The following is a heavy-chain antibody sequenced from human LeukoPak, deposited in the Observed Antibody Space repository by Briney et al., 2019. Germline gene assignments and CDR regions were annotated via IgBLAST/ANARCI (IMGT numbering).Heavy chain of an antibody. CDR1: GFTVSSNY. J-gene: IGHJ5*02. Sequence: GGSLRLSCAASGFTVSSNYMSWVRQAPGKGLEWVSVIYSGGSTYYADSVKGRFTISRGNSKNTLYLQMNSLRVEDTGMYYCGAATLSWGQGTLVTVSS. CDR3: GAATLS. CDR2: IYSGGST. V-gene: IGHV3-53*01. D-gene: IGHD6-25*01.